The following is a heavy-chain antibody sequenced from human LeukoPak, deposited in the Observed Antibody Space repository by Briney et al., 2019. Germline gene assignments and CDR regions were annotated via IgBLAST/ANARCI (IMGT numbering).Heavy chain of an antibody. J-gene: IGHJ4*02. CDR2: NT. D-gene: IGHD3-22*01. V-gene: IGHV4-34*01. Sequence: SETLSLTCAVYGGSFSGYYWSWIRQPPGKGLEWIGSNTYYNPSLKSRVTISVDTSKNQFSLKVRSLTAADTAVYYCARASMYYDSSGSLNWGQGTLVTVSS. CDR3: ARASMYYDSSGSLN. CDR1: GGSFSGYY.